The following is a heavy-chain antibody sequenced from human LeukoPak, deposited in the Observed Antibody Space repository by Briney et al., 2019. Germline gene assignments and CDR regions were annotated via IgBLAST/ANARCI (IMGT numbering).Heavy chain of an antibody. CDR2: INPKSGDT. D-gene: IGHD5-18*01. V-gene: IGHV1-2*02. J-gene: IGHJ4*02. Sequence: ASVKVSCKASGYTFTGYYMHWVRQAPGQGLEWMGWINPKSGDTKYAQKFQGRVTMTGDTSISTANMELNRMRSDDTAVYYCATKGGYNYGLAYWGRGTLVTVSS. CDR1: GYTFTGYY. CDR3: ATKGGYNYGLAY.